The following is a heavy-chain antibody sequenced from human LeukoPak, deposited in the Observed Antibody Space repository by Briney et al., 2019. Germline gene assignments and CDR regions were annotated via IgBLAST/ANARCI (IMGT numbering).Heavy chain of an antibody. CDR2: IYYSGST. J-gene: IGHJ4*02. Sequence: PSETLSLTCTVSGGSMSSYYWSWIRQPPGKGVEWIGYIYYSGSTNYNPSLKSRVTISVDTSKNQFSLKLTSVTAAGTAVYYCARDRWRLQPDYWGQGILVTVSS. D-gene: IGHD5-24*01. V-gene: IGHV4-59*01. CDR3: ARDRWRLQPDY. CDR1: GGSMSSYY.